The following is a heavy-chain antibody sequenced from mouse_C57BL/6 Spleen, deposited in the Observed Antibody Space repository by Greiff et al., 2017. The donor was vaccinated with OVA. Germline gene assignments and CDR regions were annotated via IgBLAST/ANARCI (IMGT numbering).Heavy chain of an antibody. CDR2: INPSNGGT. Sequence: QVQLQQPGTELVKPGASVKLSCKASGYTFTSYWMHWVKQRPGQGLEWIGNINPSNGGTNYNEKFKSKATLTVDKSSSTAYMQLSSLTSEDSAVYDCARSREGTAVVAHFDYWGQGTTLTVSS. CDR1: GYTFTSYW. D-gene: IGHD1-1*01. V-gene: IGHV1-53*01. J-gene: IGHJ2*01. CDR3: ARSREGTAVVAHFDY.